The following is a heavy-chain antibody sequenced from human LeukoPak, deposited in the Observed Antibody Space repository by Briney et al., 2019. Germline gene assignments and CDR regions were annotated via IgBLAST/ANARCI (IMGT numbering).Heavy chain of an antibody. Sequence: ASVKVSCKASGYTFTNYIMNWVRQAPGQGLEWMGWINTNTGNPTYAQGFTGRFVFSLDISVSTAYLQISSLKAEDTAVYYCARVGYHDNSGWQSDYWGQGTLVTVSS. D-gene: IGHD3-22*01. CDR3: ARVGYHDNSGWQSDY. V-gene: IGHV7-4-1*02. CDR2: INTNTGNP. J-gene: IGHJ4*02. CDR1: GYTFTNYI.